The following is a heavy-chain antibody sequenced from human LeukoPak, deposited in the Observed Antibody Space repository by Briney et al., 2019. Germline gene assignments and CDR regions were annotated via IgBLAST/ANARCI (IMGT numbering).Heavy chain of an antibody. J-gene: IGHJ5*02. D-gene: IGHD6-19*01. V-gene: IGHV3-7*01. Sequence: GGSLRLSRAVSGFRIYNYWMTWYPPAPGKEQECVAHINGYESDKNYLASVKARFPISRDNTKNSLYLQMNSLRAEDTVVYYCARQAGVTWGQGTLVTVSS. CDR1: GFRIYNYW. CDR3: ARQAGVT. CDR2: INGYESDK.